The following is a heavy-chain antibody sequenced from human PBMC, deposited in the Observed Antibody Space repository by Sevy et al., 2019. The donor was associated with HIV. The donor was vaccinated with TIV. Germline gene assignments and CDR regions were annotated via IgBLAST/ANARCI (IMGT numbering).Heavy chain of an antibody. CDR3: ARHAVDFDAFDI. CDR2: IYYSGST. J-gene: IGHJ3*02. Sequence: SEILSLTCTVSGGSISSSSYYWGWTRQPPGKGLEWIGSIYYSGSTYYNPSLKSRVTISVDTSKNQFSLKLSSVTAADTAVYYCARHAVDFDAFDIWGQGTMVTVSS. V-gene: IGHV4-39*01. CDR1: GGSISSSSYY. D-gene: IGHD3-9*01.